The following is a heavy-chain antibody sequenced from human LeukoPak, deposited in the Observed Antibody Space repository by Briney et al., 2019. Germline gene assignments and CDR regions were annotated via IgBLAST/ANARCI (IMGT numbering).Heavy chain of an antibody. D-gene: IGHD2-8*01. CDR1: GDSVSSNSAA. Sequence: SQTLSLTCAISGDSVSSNSAAWNWTRQSPSGGLEWLGRTSYRSKWYNDYAVSVKSRITINPDTSKNQFSLQLNSVTPEDTAVYYCARDRSGYCTNGVCYKGAFDIWGQGTMVTVSS. CDR2: TSYRSKWYN. CDR3: ARDRSGYCTNGVCYKGAFDI. V-gene: IGHV6-1*01. J-gene: IGHJ3*02.